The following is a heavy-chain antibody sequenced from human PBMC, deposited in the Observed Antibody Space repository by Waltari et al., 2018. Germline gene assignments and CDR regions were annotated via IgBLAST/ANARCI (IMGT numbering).Heavy chain of an antibody. CDR1: GYTFTGYH. CDR3: ARSYCSGGSCYEGSTNWFDP. J-gene: IGHJ5*02. Sequence: QVQLVQSGAEVKKPGASVTVSCKASGYTFTGYHIHWVRQAPGQGLEWMGRINPNSGGTNYAQKFQGRVTMTRDTSISTAYMDLSRLRSDDTAVYYCARSYCSGGSCYEGSTNWFDPWGQGTLVTVSS. V-gene: IGHV1-2*06. CDR2: INPNSGGT. D-gene: IGHD2-15*01.